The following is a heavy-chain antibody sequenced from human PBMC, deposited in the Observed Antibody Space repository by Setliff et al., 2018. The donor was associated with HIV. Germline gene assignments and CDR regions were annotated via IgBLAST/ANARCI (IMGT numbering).Heavy chain of an antibody. J-gene: IGHJ3*02. V-gene: IGHV4-4*08. D-gene: IGHD5-18*01. CDR2: LDTRGRA. CDR1: GGSISRYF. CDR3: ARRGYGYGYPIDAFDI. Sequence: SETLSLTCTVSGGSISRYFWNWIRQPPGKGLEWIGYLDTRGRAIYNPSLKSRVTISVDTSENQFSLKLSSVTAADTAVYYCARRGYGYGYPIDAFDIWGQGRMVTVSS.